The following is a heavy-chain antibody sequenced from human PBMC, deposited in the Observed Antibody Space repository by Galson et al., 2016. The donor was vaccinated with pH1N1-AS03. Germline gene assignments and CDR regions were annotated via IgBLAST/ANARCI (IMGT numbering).Heavy chain of an antibody. CDR2: ISFRGSS. J-gene: IGHJ4*02. D-gene: IGHD1-14*01. Sequence: ETLSLTCSVSGDSVISKNYYWGWVRQPPGKGLEWIGSISFRGSSYYNPSLKSRVRISIDESNNQFSLDLNSVTAADTALYYCVMETTTWMRFDYWGQGVLVIVSS. CDR1: GDSVISKNYY. CDR3: VMETTTWMRFDY. V-gene: IGHV4-39*07.